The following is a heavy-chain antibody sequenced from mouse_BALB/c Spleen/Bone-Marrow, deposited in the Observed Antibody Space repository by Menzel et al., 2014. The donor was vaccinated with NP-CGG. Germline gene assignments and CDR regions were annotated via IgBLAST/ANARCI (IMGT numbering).Heavy chain of an antibody. D-gene: IGHD4-1*01. V-gene: IGHV1-54*01. CDR3: ARNANWLFAY. CDR1: GYAFTNYL. Sequence: VKLQESGTELVRPGPSVKVSCKASGYAFTNYLIEWVKQRPGQGLEWIGVINPGSGDTSYNEKFRGKATLTADKSSSTAYMQLSSLTSDDSAVYFCARNANWLFAYWGQGTLVTVSA. J-gene: IGHJ3*01. CDR2: INPGSGDT.